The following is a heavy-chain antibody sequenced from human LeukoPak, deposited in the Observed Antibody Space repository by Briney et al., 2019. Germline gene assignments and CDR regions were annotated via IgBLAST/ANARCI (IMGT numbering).Heavy chain of an antibody. CDR2: ISYDGSNK. D-gene: IGHD3-16*02. J-gene: IGHJ5*02. Sequence: GGSLRLSCAASGFTFSSYAMHWVRQAPGKGLEWVAVISYDGSNKYYADSVKGRFTISRDNSKNTLYLQMNSLRAEDTAVYYCARPQPRGVIVTNWFDPWGQGTLVTVSS. CDR1: GFTFSSYA. V-gene: IGHV3-30-3*01. CDR3: ARPQPRGVIVTNWFDP.